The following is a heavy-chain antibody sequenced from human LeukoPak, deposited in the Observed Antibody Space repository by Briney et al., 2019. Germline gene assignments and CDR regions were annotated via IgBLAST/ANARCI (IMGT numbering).Heavy chain of an antibody. J-gene: IGHJ4*02. Sequence: GGSLRLSCAASGFTFSSYGMSRVRQAPGKGLEWVSAISGSGGSTYYADSVKGRFTISRDNSKNTLYLQMNSLRAEDTAVYYCAKMDAGATNFDYWGQGTLVTVSS. CDR3: AKMDAGATNFDY. CDR2: ISGSGGST. V-gene: IGHV3-23*01. D-gene: IGHD1-26*01. CDR1: GFTFSSYG.